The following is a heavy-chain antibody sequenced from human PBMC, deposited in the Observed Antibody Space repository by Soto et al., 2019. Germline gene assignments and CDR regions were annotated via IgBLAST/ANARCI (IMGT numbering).Heavy chain of an antibody. J-gene: IGHJ6*02. CDR3: AKGWAGTTNYYYGMDV. CDR2: IWYDGSNK. CDR1: GFTFSSYG. D-gene: IGHD1-1*01. V-gene: IGHV3-33*06. Sequence: PGGSLRLSCAASGFTFSSYGMHWVRQAPGKGLEWVAVIWYDGSNKYYADSVKGRFTISRDNSKNTLYLQMNSLRAEDTAVYYCAKGWAGTTNYYYGMDVWGQGTTVTVSS.